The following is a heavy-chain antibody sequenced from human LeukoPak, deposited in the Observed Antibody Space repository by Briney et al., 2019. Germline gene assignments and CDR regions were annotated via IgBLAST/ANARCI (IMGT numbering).Heavy chain of an antibody. Sequence: GASVKVSCKASGGTFSSYAISWVRQAPGQGLEWMGRIIPIFGTANYAQKFQGGVTITTDESTSTAYMELSSLRSEDTAVYYCARGRYCGGDCYSPFDYWGQGTPVTVSS. J-gene: IGHJ4*02. CDR3: ARGRYCGGDCYSPFDY. V-gene: IGHV1-69*05. D-gene: IGHD2-21*02. CDR1: GGTFSSYA. CDR2: IIPIFGTA.